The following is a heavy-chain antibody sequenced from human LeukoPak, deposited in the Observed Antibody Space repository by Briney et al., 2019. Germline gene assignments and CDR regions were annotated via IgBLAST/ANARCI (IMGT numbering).Heavy chain of an antibody. CDR2: INHSGST. CDR1: GGSFSGYY. J-gene: IGHJ4*02. CDR3: ARGGYVGAPDY. V-gene: IGHV4-34*01. Sequence: SETLSLTCAVYGGSFSGYYWSWIRQPPGKGLEWIGEINHSGSTNYNPSLKSRVTISVDTSKNQFSLKLSSVTAADTAVYHCARGGYVGAPDYWGQGTLVTVSS. D-gene: IGHD1-26*01.